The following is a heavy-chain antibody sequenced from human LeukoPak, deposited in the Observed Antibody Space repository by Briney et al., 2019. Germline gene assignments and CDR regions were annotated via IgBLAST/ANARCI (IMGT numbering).Heavy chain of an antibody. CDR2: ISGDGGST. CDR1: GFTPDDYA. CDR3: AKDPYYYDSSCYYYPDY. D-gene: IGHD3-22*01. V-gene: IGHV3-43*02. Sequence: GGSLRLSCAPSGFTPDDYAMHWVRQAPGKGLEWVSLISGDGGSTYYADSVKGRFTISRDNSKNSLYLQMNSLRTEDTALYYCAKDPYYYDSSCYYYPDYWGQGTLVTVSS. J-gene: IGHJ4*02.